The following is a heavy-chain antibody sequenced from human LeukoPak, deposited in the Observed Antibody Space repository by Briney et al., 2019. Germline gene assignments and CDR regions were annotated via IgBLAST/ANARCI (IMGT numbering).Heavy chain of an antibody. CDR3: ARGPQLTGLYYFDY. J-gene: IGHJ4*02. D-gene: IGHD7-27*01. CDR1: GGSISGSYF. CDR2: IYYSGST. V-gene: IGHV4-61*01. Sequence: SETLSLTCSVSGGSISGSYFWSWIRQPPGKGLEWIGYIYYSGSTNYNPSLKSRVTISVDTSKNQSSLKLSSVTAADTAVYYCARGPQLTGLYYFDYWGQGTLVTVSS.